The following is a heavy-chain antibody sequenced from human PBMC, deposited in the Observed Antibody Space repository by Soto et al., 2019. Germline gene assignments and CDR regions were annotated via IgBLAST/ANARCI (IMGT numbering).Heavy chain of an antibody. CDR1: GFTLRSSA. D-gene: IGHD1-20*01. Sequence: GRSLRLSCAASGFTLRSSAMSWVRQAPGKGLEWVSAISSGGGNTFYADSVKGRFTISRDNSNNTLYLHMNSLRAEDTAVYYCVKDRVITSGTQWGQGALVTGSS. CDR2: ISSGGGNT. CDR3: VKDRVITSGTQ. V-gene: IGHV3-23*01. J-gene: IGHJ4*02.